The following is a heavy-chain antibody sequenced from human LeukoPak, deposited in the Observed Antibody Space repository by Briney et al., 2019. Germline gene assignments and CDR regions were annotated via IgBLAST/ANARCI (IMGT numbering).Heavy chain of an antibody. V-gene: IGHV3-48*04. D-gene: IGHD3-16*01. J-gene: IGHJ4*02. CDR1: GFTLSDYS. CDR2: ISSRGSTI. Sequence: GGSLRLSCAASGFTLSDYSMNWVRQAPGKGLEWVSYISSRGSTIYYADSVKGRVTISRDNAKNSLYLQMNSLRADDTAVYYCARAWGSAPGDYWGQGTLVTVSS. CDR3: ARAWGSAPGDY.